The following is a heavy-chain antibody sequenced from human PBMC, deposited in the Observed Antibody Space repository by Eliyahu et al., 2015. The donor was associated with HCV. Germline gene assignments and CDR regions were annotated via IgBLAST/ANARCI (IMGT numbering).Heavy chain of an antibody. CDR3: ARDRGPAAIIDAFDI. D-gene: IGHD2-2*01. CDR2: SISIFRTP. V-gene: IGHV1-69*01. J-gene: IGHJ3*02. CDR1: GGTFXNYG. Sequence: QVQLVQSGAEVKQPGSSVXXSCKASGGTFXNYGISWVRQAPGQGLEWMGESISIFRTPNYAHKFQGRLTIMADESTSTVYMELSSLRSEDTAVYYCARDRGPAAIIDAFDIWGQGTTVTVSS.